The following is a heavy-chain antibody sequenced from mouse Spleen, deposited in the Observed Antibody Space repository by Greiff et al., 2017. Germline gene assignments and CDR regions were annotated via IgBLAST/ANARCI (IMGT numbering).Heavy chain of an antibody. CDR1: GYSITSGYY. V-gene: IGHV3-6*02. CDR2: ISYDGSN. Sequence: DVKLQESGPGLVKPSQSLSLTCSVTGYSITSGYYWNWIRQFPGNKLEWMGYISYDGSNNYNPSLKNRISITRDTSKNQFFLKLNSVTTEDTATYYCARGDYGNPFDYWGQGTTLTVSS. J-gene: IGHJ2*01. CDR3: ARGDYGNPFDY. D-gene: IGHD2-1*01.